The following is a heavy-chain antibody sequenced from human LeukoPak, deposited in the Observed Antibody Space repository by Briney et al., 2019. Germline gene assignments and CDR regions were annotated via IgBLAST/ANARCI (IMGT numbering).Heavy chain of an antibody. D-gene: IGHD6-19*01. CDR1: GGTFSSYA. CDR3: ARGGPNRSGWTLDY. Sequence: ASVKVSCKASGGTFSSYAMHWVRLAPGQRLEWMGWVNGDNGNTESSQKFQGRVTITWDTSATTAYMELSSLRSEDTAVYYCARGGPNRSGWTLDYWGQGTLVTVSS. CDR2: VNGDNGNT. J-gene: IGHJ4*02. V-gene: IGHV1-3*01.